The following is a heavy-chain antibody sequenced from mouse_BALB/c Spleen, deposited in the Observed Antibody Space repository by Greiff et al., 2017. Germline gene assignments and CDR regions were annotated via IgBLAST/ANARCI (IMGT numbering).Heavy chain of an antibody. CDR1: GFTFSSYG. J-gene: IGHJ3*01. Sequence: EVQLVESGGDLVKHGGSLKLSCAASGFTFSSYGMSWVRQTPDKRLEWVATISSGGSYTYYPDSVKGRFTISRDNAKNTLYLQMSSLKSEDTAMYYCARHDDDYDWFAYWGQGTLVTVSA. CDR3: ARHDDDYDWFAY. D-gene: IGHD2-4*01. CDR2: ISSGGSYT. V-gene: IGHV5-6*01.